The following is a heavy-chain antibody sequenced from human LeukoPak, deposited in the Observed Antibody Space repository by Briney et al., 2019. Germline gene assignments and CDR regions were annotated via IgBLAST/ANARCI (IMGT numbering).Heavy chain of an antibody. V-gene: IGHV4-59*01. CDR3: AKDRSGSYPGQPYYYYMDV. D-gene: IGHD1-26*01. CDR1: GASISSYY. J-gene: IGHJ6*03. Sequence: SETLSLTCTASGASISSYYWSWIRQPPGKGLEWIGYICYSGSTLYYPSFQSRVTISVDTSKNQISLKLTSVTAADTAVYYCAKDRSGSYPGQPYYYYMDVWGKGTTVTVSS. CDR2: ICYSGST.